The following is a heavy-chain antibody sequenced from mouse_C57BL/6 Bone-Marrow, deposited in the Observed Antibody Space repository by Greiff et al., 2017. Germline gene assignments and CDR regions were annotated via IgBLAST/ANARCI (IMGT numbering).Heavy chain of an antibody. D-gene: IGHD2-3*01. Sequence: EVKLMESGGGLVKPGGYLKLSCAASGFTFSDYGMHWVRQAPEKGLEWVAYISSGSSTIYYADTVKGRFTISRDNAKNTLFLQMTSLRSEDTAMYYCARLYDGYSSWFAYWGQGTLVTVSA. J-gene: IGHJ3*01. CDR1: GFTFSDYG. V-gene: IGHV5-17*01. CDR2: ISSGSSTI. CDR3: ARLYDGYSSWFAY.